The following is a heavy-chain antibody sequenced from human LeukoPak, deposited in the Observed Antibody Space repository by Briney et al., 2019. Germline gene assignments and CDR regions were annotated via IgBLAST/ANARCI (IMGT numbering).Heavy chain of an antibody. CDR1: GYTFTSYD. D-gene: IGHD6-25*01. CDR2: MDPNSGNA. CDR3: ARAGAAVIGFDY. V-gene: IGHV1-8*01. Sequence: GASVKVSCKASGYTFTSYDINWVRQATGQGLEWMGWMDPNSGNAGYAQKFQGRVTMTRNTSISTAYMELSSLRSEDTAVYYCARAGAAVIGFDYWGQGTLVTVSS. J-gene: IGHJ4*02.